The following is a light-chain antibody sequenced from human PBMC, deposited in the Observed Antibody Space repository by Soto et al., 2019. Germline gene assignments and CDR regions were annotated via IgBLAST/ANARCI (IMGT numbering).Light chain of an antibody. CDR3: QQRSSWYS. CDR1: QIVTKY. CDR2: DAS. J-gene: IGKJ2*03. Sequence: EIVLTQSPATLSLSPGERATLSCRASQIVTKYLAWYQQKPAQAPRLLIYDASNRATGVPARFSGSGSGTDFTLTISSLQPEDFAVYYCQQRSSWYSFGQGTKLEIK. V-gene: IGKV3-11*01.